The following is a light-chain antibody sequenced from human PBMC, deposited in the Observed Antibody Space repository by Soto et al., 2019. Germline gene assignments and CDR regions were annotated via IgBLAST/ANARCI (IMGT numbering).Light chain of an antibody. J-gene: IGKJ1*01. CDR3: QHYNSYPWT. Sequence: AIRMTQSPSSLSASTGDRVTITCRASQGISSYLAWYQQKPGKVPKLLIYAASTLLSGVPSRFSGSGSGTDFTLTISSLQPDDFATYYCQHYNSYPWTFGQGTKVDIK. V-gene: IGKV1-8*01. CDR1: QGISSY. CDR2: AAS.